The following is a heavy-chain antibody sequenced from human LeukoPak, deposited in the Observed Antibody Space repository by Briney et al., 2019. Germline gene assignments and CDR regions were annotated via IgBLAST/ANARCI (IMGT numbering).Heavy chain of an antibody. Sequence: ASVKVSCKASGYTFTGYYMHWVRQAPGQGLEWMGWINPNSGGTNYAQKFQGRVTMTRDTSIRTAYMELSRLRSDDTAVYYCARDKAWGYSYGPFDYWGQGTLVTVSS. CDR3: ARDKAWGYSYGPFDY. CDR1: GYTFTGYY. V-gene: IGHV1-2*02. CDR2: INPNSGGT. J-gene: IGHJ4*02. D-gene: IGHD5-18*01.